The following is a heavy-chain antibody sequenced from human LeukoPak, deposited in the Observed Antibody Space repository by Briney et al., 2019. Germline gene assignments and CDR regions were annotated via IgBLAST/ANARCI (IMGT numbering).Heavy chain of an antibody. J-gene: IGHJ3*01. D-gene: IGHD6-13*01. CDR2: IYYSGST. CDR3: ARHLAAAGLAFDAFQV. V-gene: IGHV4-39*01. Sequence: PSETLSLPCTVSGGSISSSSYYWGWIRQPPGKGLEWIGSIYYSGSTYYNPSLKSRVTISVDTSKNQFSLKLSSVTAADTAVYYCARHLAAAGLAFDAFQVWGQGTMVTVSS. CDR1: GGSISSSSYY.